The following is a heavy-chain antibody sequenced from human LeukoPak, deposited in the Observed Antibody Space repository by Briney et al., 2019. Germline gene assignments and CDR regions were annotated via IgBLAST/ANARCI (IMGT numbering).Heavy chain of an antibody. V-gene: IGHV3-23*01. CDR3: ANEIRPNDY. CDR2: ISISGTKT. Sequence: GGSLRLSCAASDFDFGSHAMTWVRQAPGKGLEWVSAISISGTKTYYGDSVKGRFIISRDNSKNTLYLQMNSLRVEDTAVYYCANEIRPNDYWGQGTLVTVSS. CDR1: DFDFGSHA. D-gene: IGHD4-17*01. J-gene: IGHJ4*02.